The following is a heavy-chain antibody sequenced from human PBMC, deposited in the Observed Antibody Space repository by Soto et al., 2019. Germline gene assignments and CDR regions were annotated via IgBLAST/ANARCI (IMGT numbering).Heavy chain of an antibody. CDR2: IDPSDSYT. Sequence: PGESLKISCKGSGYSFTTYWISWVRQMPGKGLQWMGRIDPSDSYTNYSPSFQGHVTISVDKSITTAYLQWSTLEASDAALYYCARNLPPGTEFDSCGQGTLGTVSS. D-gene: IGHD1-1*01. CDR1: GYSFTTYW. CDR3: ARNLPPGTEFDS. V-gene: IGHV5-10-1*01. J-gene: IGHJ5*01.